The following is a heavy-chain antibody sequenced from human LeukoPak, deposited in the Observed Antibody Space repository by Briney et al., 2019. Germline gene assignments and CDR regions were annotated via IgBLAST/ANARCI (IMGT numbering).Heavy chain of an antibody. Sequence: EASVKVSCKASGYTFTSYGISWVRQAPGQGLEWMGWISAYNGNTNYAQKLQGRVTITADKSTSTAYMELSSLRSEDTAVYYCARATGYSSGWRSGDWFDPWGQGTLVTVSS. CDR2: ISAYNGNT. CDR3: ARATGYSSGWRSGDWFDP. V-gene: IGHV1-18*01. J-gene: IGHJ5*02. D-gene: IGHD6-19*01. CDR1: GYTFTSYG.